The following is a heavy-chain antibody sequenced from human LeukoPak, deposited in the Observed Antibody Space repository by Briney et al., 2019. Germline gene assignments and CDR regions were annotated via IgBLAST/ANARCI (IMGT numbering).Heavy chain of an antibody. CDR3: AGSMEWELPDAFDI. D-gene: IGHD1-26*01. V-gene: IGHV4-31*03. CDR2: IYYSGST. CDR1: GGSISSGGYY. J-gene: IGHJ3*02. Sequence: PSQTLSLTCTVSGGSISSGGYYWSWIRQHPGKGLEWIGYIYYSGSTYYNPSLKSRVTISVDTSKNQFSLKLSSVTAADTAVYYCAGSMEWELPDAFDIWGQGTMVTVSS.